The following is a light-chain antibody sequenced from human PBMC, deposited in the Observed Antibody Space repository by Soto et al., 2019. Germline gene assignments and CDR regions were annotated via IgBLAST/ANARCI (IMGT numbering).Light chain of an antibody. V-gene: IGKV1-12*01. CDR3: QQTSSFPLT. J-gene: IGKJ4*01. Sequence: DIQMTQSPSFVSASVGDRVTITCRASQGISSWLAWYQHKPGRAPKLLIHAASSLESGVPSRFSGSVSGTDFTVTISRLQPEDFATYFCQQTSSFPLTVGGGTKVEIK. CDR1: QGISSW. CDR2: AAS.